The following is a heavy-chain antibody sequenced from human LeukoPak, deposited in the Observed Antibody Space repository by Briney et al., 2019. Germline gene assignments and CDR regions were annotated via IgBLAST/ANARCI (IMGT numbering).Heavy chain of an antibody. J-gene: IGHJ4*02. CDR3: AKLSYYYGSGSYHPFDY. CDR1: GFTFSSYG. V-gene: IGHV3-30*02. CDR2: IRYDGSNK. Sequence: GGSLRLSCAASGFTFSSYGMHWVRQAPGKGLEWVAFIRYDGSNKYYADSVKGRFTISRDNSENTLYLQMNSLRAEDTAVYYCAKLSYYYGSGSYHPFDYWGQGTLVTVSS. D-gene: IGHD3-10*01.